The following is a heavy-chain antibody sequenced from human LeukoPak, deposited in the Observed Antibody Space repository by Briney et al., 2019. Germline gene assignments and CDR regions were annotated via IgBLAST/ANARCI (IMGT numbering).Heavy chain of an antibody. V-gene: IGHV5-51*01. J-gene: IGHJ6*03. D-gene: IGHD3-3*01. CDR3: ARHSLGYDFWSGYHYYYMDV. Sequence: GESLKISCKGSGYSFTSYWIGWVRQMPGKGLEWMGIIYPGDSDTRYSPSFQGQVTISADKSVSTAYLQWSSLKASDTAMYYCARHSLGYDFWSGYHYYYMDVWGKGTTVTVSS. CDR1: GYSFTSYW. CDR2: IYPGDSDT.